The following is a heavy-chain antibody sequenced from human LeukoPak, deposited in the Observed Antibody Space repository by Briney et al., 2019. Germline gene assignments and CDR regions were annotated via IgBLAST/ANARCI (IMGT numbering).Heavy chain of an antibody. D-gene: IGHD3-22*01. J-gene: IGHJ4*02. Sequence: ASVKVSCKASGYTFTSYDINWVRQAPGQGLEWMGWINPNSGGTNYAQKFQGRVTMTRDTSISTAYMELSRLRSDDTAVYYCARDRGSDYDSSGYYYECWGQGTLVTVSS. V-gene: IGHV1-2*02. CDR1: GYTFTSYD. CDR3: ARDRGSDYDSSGYYYEC. CDR2: INPNSGGT.